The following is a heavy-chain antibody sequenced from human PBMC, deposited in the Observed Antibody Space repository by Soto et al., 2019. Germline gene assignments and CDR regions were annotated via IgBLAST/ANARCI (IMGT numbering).Heavy chain of an antibody. V-gene: IGHV3-23*01. D-gene: IGHD2-2*01. J-gene: IGHJ4*02. CDR2: ISGSGGSA. CDR1: GFTFSNYA. CDR3: AKDGDIVVIPTAMGESFDY. Sequence: PGGSLRLSCAASGFTFSNYAMTWVRQAPGKGLEWVSVISGSGGSAYYADSVKGRFTISRDNSKNTLYLQMNSLRAEDTAVYYCAKDGDIVVIPTAMGESFDYWGQGTLVTVSS.